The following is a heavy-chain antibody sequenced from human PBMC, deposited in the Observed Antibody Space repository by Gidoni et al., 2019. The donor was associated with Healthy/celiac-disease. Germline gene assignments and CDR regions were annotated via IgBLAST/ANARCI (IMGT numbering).Heavy chain of an antibody. D-gene: IGHD5-18*01. J-gene: IGHJ4*02. Sequence: QVQLVESGGGVVQPGRSLRLSCAASGFTFSSYGMHWVRQAPGKGLEWVAVIWYDGSNKYYADSVKGRFTISRDNSKNTLYLQMNSLRAEDTAVYYCPRDYTADMIMLYYFDYWGQGTLVTVSS. V-gene: IGHV3-33*01. CDR2: IWYDGSNK. CDR3: PRDYTADMIMLYYFDY. CDR1: GFTFSSYG.